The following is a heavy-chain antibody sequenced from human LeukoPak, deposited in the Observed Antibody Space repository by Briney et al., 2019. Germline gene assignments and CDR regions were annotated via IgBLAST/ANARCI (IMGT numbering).Heavy chain of an antibody. CDR1: GGSISSSSYY. CDR2: IYYSGST. V-gene: IGHV4-39*07. CDR3: ARDGSNHNYYYYYMDV. J-gene: IGHJ6*03. D-gene: IGHD4-11*01. Sequence: SETLSLTCTVSGGSISSSSYYWGWIRQPPGKGLEWIGSIYYSGSTYYNPSLKSRVTISVDTSKNQFSLKLSSVTAADTAVYYCARDGSNHNYYYYYMDVWGKGTTVTISS.